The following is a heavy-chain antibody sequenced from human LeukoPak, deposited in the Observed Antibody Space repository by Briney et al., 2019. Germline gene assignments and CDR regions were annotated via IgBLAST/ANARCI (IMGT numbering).Heavy chain of an antibody. J-gene: IGHJ4*02. V-gene: IGHV3-23*01. CDR1: RFTFSSYA. CDR3: AKGALDSGWLAEFDY. Sequence: GGSLRLSCAASRFTFSSYAMSWVRQAPGKGLEWVSAISGSGGSTYYADSVKGRFTISRDNSKNTLYLQMNSLRAEDTAVYYCAKGALDSGWLAEFDYWGQGTLVTVSS. D-gene: IGHD6-19*01. CDR2: ISGSGGST.